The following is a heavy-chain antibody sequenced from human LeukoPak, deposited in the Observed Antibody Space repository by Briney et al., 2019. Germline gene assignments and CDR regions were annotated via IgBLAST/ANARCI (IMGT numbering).Heavy chain of an antibody. CDR2: ISSSSSFI. D-gene: IGHD3-10*01. J-gene: IGHJ4*02. CDR1: GFTFNSYN. CDR3: ARGYFGSGNYVDY. Sequence: KSGGSLRLSCAASGFTFNSYNINWVRQAPGKGLEWVSSISSSSSFIYYADSVKGRFTISRDNAKNSLYLQMNSLRAEDTAVYYCARGYFGSGNYVDYWGQGTLVTVSS. V-gene: IGHV3-21*01.